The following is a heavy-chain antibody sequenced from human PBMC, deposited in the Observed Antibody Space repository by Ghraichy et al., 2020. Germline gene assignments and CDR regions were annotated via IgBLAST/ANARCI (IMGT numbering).Heavy chain of an antibody. V-gene: IGHV4-39*01. Sequence: LETLSLTCTVSGVSITPHYWAWIRQPPGKGLEWIGSLFDGGRTYDNPSLRSRGTISVDTSTNQVSLKLESVTAADTAVYYCARHLSDINKYPRWYFDVWGRGSLVTVSS. J-gene: IGHJ2*01. CDR2: LFDGGRT. CDR3: ARHLSDINKYPRWYFDV. CDR1: GVSITPHY. D-gene: IGHD2-15*01.